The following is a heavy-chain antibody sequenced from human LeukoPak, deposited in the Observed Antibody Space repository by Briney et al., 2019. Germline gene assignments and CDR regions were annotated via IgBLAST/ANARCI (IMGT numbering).Heavy chain of an antibody. CDR2: ITSTGSTM. Sequence: PGGSLRLSCAASGFTFSSYEMNWVRQAPGKGLEWVSYITSTGSTMYYADSVKGRFTISRDNAKNSLYLQMSSLKPEDTAVYYCARSTRISWSSFDFWGQGTLVTVSS. CDR1: GFTFSSYE. J-gene: IGHJ4*02. V-gene: IGHV3-48*03. CDR3: ARSTRISWSSFDF. D-gene: IGHD6-13*01.